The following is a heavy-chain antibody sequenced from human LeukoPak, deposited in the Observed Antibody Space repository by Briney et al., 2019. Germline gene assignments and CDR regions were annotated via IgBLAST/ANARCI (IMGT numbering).Heavy chain of an antibody. CDR3: AKDRSTYTYGNFDY. J-gene: IGHJ4*02. CDR1: GFTFSIYA. Sequence: GGSLRLSCAASGFTFSIYAMSWVRQAPGKGLEWVSAISGSGGTAYYADSVKGRFTISRDNSNNTLYLQMNSLRAEDTAVYFCAKDRSTYTYGNFDYWGQGTLVTVSS. CDR2: ISGSGGTA. V-gene: IGHV3-23*01. D-gene: IGHD5-18*01.